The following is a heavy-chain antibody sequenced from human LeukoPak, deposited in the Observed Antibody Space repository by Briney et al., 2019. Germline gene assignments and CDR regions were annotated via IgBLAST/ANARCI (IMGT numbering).Heavy chain of an antibody. CDR3: AHRRTIAVAGLNAEFYQH. Sequence: GSGPTLVNPTQTLTLTCTFSGFSLTNSEVGVGWIRQPPGKALEWLTLIYWDDEKRYSPSLRSRLTITKNPFKNQVVLTLTNMNPVDTATYYCAHRRTIAVAGLNAEFYQHWGQGILVTVSS. D-gene: IGHD6-19*01. CDR2: IYWDDEK. CDR1: GFSLTNSEVG. V-gene: IGHV2-5*02. J-gene: IGHJ1*01.